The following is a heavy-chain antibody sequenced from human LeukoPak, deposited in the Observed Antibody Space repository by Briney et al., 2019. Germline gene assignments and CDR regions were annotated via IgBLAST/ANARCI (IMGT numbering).Heavy chain of an antibody. CDR1: GYSFTSYG. J-gene: IGHJ1*01. CDR2: ISGYDDNT. Sequence: ASVKVSCKASGYSFTSYGISWVRQAPGQGLEWVGWISGYDDNTDYAQKFRGRVTMTRDTSTSTVYMELSSLRSEDTAVYYCAREDYGGNFEIQHWGQGTLVTVSS. CDR3: AREDYGGNFEIQH. V-gene: IGHV1-18*01. D-gene: IGHD4-23*01.